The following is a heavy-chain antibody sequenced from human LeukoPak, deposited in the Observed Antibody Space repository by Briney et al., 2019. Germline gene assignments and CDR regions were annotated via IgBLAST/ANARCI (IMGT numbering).Heavy chain of an antibody. CDR2: INSDGSST. V-gene: IGHV3-74*01. J-gene: IGHJ3*02. CDR3: ASEGYSSGWYSIDI. CDR1: GFTCSSYW. D-gene: IGHD6-19*01. Sequence: GGSLRLACAASGFTCSSYWMHCVRQAPGKGLVWVSRINSDGSSTSYADSVKGRFTISRDNAKNTLYLQMNSLRAEDTAVYYCASEGYSSGWYSIDIWGQGTMVTVSS.